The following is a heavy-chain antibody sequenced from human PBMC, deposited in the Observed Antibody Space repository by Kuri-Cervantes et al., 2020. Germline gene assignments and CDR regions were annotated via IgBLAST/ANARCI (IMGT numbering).Heavy chain of an antibody. V-gene: IGHV3-23*01. Sequence: GESLKISCAASGFTFSNSDMTWVRQAPGKGLEWVSTIIGGGGVTEYADSVKGRFTISRDNSKKTVSLQINSLRAEDTAVYYCARETRFPYYYMDVWGKGTTVTVSS. CDR1: GFTFSNSD. CDR2: IIGGGGVT. J-gene: IGHJ6*03. CDR3: ARETRFPYYYMDV.